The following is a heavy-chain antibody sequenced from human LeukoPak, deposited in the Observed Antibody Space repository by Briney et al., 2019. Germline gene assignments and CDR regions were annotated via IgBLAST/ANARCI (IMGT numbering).Heavy chain of an antibody. CDR1: GFTFSDYW. J-gene: IGHJ4*02. CDR3: AGGALDY. Sequence: GGSLRLSCAASGFTFSDYWMSWVRQSPGQGLEWVAKISQDGREQRFVDSVKGRFTISRDNGKNLLFLQMDSLRAKDTAVYYCAGGALDYWGPGTLVSVSS. V-gene: IGHV3-7*04. CDR2: ISQDGREQ.